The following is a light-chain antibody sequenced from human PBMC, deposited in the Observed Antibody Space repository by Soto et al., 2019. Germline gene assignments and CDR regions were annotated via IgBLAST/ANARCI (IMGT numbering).Light chain of an antibody. V-gene: IGLV1-44*01. CDR2: GND. CDR1: ASNIGSNS. Sequence: QSVLTQPPSASGTPGQSVTISCSGSASNIGSNSVNWYQHLPGAAPKLLIFGNDQRPSGVPDRFSGSKSGTSASLVISGLQSEDEADYYCAPWDDNLNAYVFGTGTKATVL. J-gene: IGLJ1*01. CDR3: APWDDNLNAYV.